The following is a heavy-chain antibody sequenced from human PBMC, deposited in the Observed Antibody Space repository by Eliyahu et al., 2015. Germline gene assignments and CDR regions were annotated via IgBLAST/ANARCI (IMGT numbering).Heavy chain of an antibody. CDR1: GFTFSSYW. CDR3: TVGTTINSFDY. V-gene: IGHV3-74*03. Sequence: EVQLVESGGGLVQPGGSLRLSCAASGFTFSSYWMHWVRQAPEKGLVWGSRISSDGTITTYADSVKGRFTISSDNAKNTLYLQMNSLTAEDTAVYYCTVGTTINSFDYWGQGTLVTVSS. D-gene: IGHD1-1*01. J-gene: IGHJ4*02. CDR2: ISSDGTIT.